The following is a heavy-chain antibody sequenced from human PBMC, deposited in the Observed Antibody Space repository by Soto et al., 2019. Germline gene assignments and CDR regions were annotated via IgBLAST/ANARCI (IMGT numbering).Heavy chain of an antibody. J-gene: IGHJ4*02. CDR3: ARDSGWPILKFDN. V-gene: IGHV3-30*03. CDR1: DFDFSSYG. D-gene: IGHD3-10*01. Sequence: GGSLRLSCAASDFDFSSYGIHWVRQAPGKGLEWVAASSYDGRETFYADSAKGRFTVSKEMSKNTAFLQMNALRHEDTAVYFCARDSGWPILKFDNWGQGTPVTVTS. CDR2: SSYDGRET.